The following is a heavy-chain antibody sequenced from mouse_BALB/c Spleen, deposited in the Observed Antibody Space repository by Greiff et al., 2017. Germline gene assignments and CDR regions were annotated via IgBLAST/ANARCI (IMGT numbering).Heavy chain of an antibody. Sequence: EVKLVESGGGLVKPGGSLKLSCAASGFTFSSYTMSWVRQTPEKRLEWVATISSGGSYTYYPDSVKGRFTISRDNAKNTLYLQMSSLKSEDTAMYYRARDRYDGYYSTCMDYWGQGTSVTVSS. CDR3: ARDRYDGYYSTCMDY. CDR1: GFTFSSYT. V-gene: IGHV5-6-4*01. CDR2: ISSGGSYT. J-gene: IGHJ4*01. D-gene: IGHD2-3*01.